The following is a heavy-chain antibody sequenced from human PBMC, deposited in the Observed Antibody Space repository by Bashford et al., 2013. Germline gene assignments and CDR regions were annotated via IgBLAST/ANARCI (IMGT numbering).Heavy chain of an antibody. Sequence: WVRQAPGQGLEWMGGIIPIFGTANYAQKFQGRVTITADESTSTAYMELSSLRSEDTAVYYCARGARGYSYYYYYMDVWGKGTTVTVSS. CDR2: IIPIFGTA. J-gene: IGHJ6*03. D-gene: IGHD3-22*01. CDR3: ARGARGYSYYYYYMDV. V-gene: IGHV1-69*01.